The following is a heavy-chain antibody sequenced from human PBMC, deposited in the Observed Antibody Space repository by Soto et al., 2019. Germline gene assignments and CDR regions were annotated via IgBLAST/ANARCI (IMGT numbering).Heavy chain of an antibody. V-gene: IGHV3-48*01. CDR2: ISSSRSTI. J-gene: IGHJ5*01. D-gene: IGHD2-2*01. Sequence: EVQLVESGGGLVQPGGSLRLSCAASGFTFSSYSMNWVRQAPGKGLEWVSYISSSRSTIYYADSVKGRFTISRDNAKNSLYLQMNSLRAKETAVYYCARDCPGSSTTCYGNEWFDSWGQGTLVTVSS. CDR1: GFTFSSYS. CDR3: ARDCPGSSTTCYGNEWFDS.